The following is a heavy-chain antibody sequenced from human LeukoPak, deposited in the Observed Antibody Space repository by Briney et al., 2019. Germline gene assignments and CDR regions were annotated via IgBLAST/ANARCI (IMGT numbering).Heavy chain of an antibody. V-gene: IGHV3-23*01. CDR1: GFTFSSYA. J-gene: IGHJ4*02. CDR3: AKDHGYYGSGSYYDC. CDR2: ISGSGGST. D-gene: IGHD3-10*01. Sequence: PGGSLRLSCAASGFTFSSYAMSWVRQAPGKGLEWVSAISGSGGSTYYADSVKGRFTISRDNSKNTLYLQMNSLRAEDTAVYYCAKDHGYYGSGSYYDCWGQGTLVTDSS.